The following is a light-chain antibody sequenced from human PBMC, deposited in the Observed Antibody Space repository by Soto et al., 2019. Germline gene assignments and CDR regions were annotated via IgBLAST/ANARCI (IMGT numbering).Light chain of an antibody. CDR2: RVS. CDR1: KSLVYSDGNTH. J-gene: IGKJ1*01. V-gene: IGKV2-30*01. CDR3: TRGTHWART. Sequence: DVVLTQSPLSLPVDFGQPASISCRSSKSLVYSDGNTHLSWFHQRPGQSPRRLIYRVSSRDSGVPDRFGGSGSGTDFTLEISRVAPEDVGSYFCTRGTHWARTFGQGAKVEVK.